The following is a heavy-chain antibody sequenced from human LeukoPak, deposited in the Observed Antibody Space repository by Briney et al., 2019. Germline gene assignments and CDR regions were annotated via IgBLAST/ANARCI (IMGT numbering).Heavy chain of an antibody. CDR3: ARDEAVVVPAAIWYYYYYMDV. CDR1: GFTFSSYS. CDR2: ISSSSSYI. V-gene: IGHV3-21*01. J-gene: IGHJ6*03. D-gene: IGHD2-2*01. Sequence: GGSLRLSCAASGFTFSSYSMNWVRQAPGKGLEWVSSISSSSSYIYYADSVKGRFTISRDNAKNSLYLQMNSLRAEDTAVYYCARDEAVVVPAAIWYYYYYMDVWGKGPRPPSP.